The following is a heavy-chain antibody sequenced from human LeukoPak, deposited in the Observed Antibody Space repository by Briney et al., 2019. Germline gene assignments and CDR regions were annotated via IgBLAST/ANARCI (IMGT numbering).Heavy chain of an antibody. D-gene: IGHD6-19*01. V-gene: IGHV1-46*01. Sequence: ASVKVSCKASGYTFTSYYMHWVRQAPGQGLEWMGIINPSGGSTSYAQKFQGRVTMTRDMSTSTVYMELSSLRSEDTAVYYCAAVAGTGGEAFDIWGQGTMATVSS. CDR2: INPSGGST. CDR3: AAVAGTGGEAFDI. J-gene: IGHJ3*02. CDR1: GYTFTSYY.